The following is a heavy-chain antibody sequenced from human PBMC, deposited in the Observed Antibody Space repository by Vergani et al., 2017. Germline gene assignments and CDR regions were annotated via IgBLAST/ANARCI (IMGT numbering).Heavy chain of an antibody. CDR1: GFTFSDYY. Sequence: QVQLVESGGGLVKPGGSLRLSCAASGFTFSDYYMSWLRQAPGMGLEWVSYISSSGHTIYYADSVKGRFTISRDNAKNSLYLQMNSLRAEDTAVYYCARTQGSYYYDSSDYYYGGAGAFDIWGQGTMVTVSS. D-gene: IGHD3-22*01. V-gene: IGHV3-11*04. CDR3: ARTQGSYYYDSSDYYYGGAGAFDI. J-gene: IGHJ3*02. CDR2: ISSSGHTI.